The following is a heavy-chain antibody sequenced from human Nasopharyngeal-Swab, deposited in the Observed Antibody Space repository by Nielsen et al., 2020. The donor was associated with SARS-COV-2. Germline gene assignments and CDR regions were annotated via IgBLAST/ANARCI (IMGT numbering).Heavy chain of an antibody. D-gene: IGHD2-21*02. J-gene: IGHJ1*01. CDR2: ISHSTTYI. CDR3: ARTAAFCGDDCYSEYFQH. Sequence: GESLKISCAASGFTFSSYGMNWVRQAPGKGLEWVSSISHSTTYIWYADSVKGRFTISRDNAKNSLYLQMNNLRADDTAIYYCARTAAFCGDDCYSEYFQHWGQGTLVTVSS. V-gene: IGHV3-21*01. CDR1: GFTFSSYG.